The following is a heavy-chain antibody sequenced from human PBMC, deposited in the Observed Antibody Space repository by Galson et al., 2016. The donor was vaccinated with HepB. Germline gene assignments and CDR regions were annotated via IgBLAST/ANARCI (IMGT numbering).Heavy chain of an antibody. V-gene: IGHV3-23*01. J-gene: IGHJ4*02. CDR1: GFTFSSYA. D-gene: IGHD3-16*01. CDR2: ISDSGTST. Sequence: SLRLSCAASGFTFSSYAMSWVRQAPGKGLEWVSGISDSGTSTYYTDSVKGRFTISRDNSKNKVYLQMNSLRAEDTAIYYCGKNLKRASYYDYVWGTAINSWGQGALVTVSS. CDR3: GKNLKRASYYDYVWGTAINS.